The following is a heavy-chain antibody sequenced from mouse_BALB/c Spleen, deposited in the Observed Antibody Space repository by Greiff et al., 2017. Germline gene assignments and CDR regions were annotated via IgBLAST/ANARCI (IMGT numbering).Heavy chain of an antibody. CDR2: INPYNGGT. D-gene: IGHD2-1*01. CDR3: ARNGNSYYYAMDY. V-gene: IGHV1-18*01. CDR1: GYSFTGYT. J-gene: IGHJ4*01. Sequence: EVQRVESGPELVKPGASMKISCKASGYSFTGYTMNWVKQSHGKNLEWIGLINPYNGGTSYNQKFKGKATLTVDKSSSTAYMELLSLTSEDSAVYYCARNGNSYYYAMDYWGQGTSITVSS.